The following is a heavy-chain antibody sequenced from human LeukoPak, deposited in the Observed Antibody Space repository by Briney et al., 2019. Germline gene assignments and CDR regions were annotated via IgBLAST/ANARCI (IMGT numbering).Heavy chain of an antibody. D-gene: IGHD4-17*01. J-gene: IGHJ4*02. CDR1: GYTFTGYY. CDR3: ARKPASPTYGDWVGYYFDY. V-gene: IGHV1-18*04. CDR2: ISAYNGNT. Sequence: ASVKVSCKASGYTFTGYYMHWVRQAPGQGLEWMGWISAYNGNTNYAQKLQGRVTMTTDTSTSTAYMELRSLRSDDTAVYYCARKPASPTYGDWVGYYFDYWGQGTLVTVSS.